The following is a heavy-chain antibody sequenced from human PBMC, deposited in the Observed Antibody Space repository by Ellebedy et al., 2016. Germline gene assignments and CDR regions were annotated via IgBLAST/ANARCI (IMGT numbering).Heavy chain of an antibody. CDR2: ISKSGSAM. J-gene: IGHJ4*02. CDR3: GKWSGGVDS. V-gene: IGHV3-11*01. CDR1: GFTFCDYY. D-gene: IGHD3-3*01. Sequence: GGSLRLSCAASGFTFCDYYMTWIRQAPGKGLEWVSYISKSGSAMYYADSVKGRFTITRDNAKNLLFLQMNSLRAEDTAVYYCGKWSGGVDSWGQGTLVSVSA.